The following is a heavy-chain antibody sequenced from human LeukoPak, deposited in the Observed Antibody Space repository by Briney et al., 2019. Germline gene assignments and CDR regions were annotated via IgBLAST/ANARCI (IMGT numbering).Heavy chain of an antibody. CDR1: GGSISSYY. Sequence: SETLSLTCTVSGGSISSYYWSWIRQPPGKGLEWIGYIYTSGSTNYNPSLKSRVTISVDTSKNLFSLKLSSVTAADTAVYYCGRSRTLATPMDVWGKGTTVTVSS. J-gene: IGHJ6*03. D-gene: IGHD5-12*01. CDR3: GRSRTLATPMDV. V-gene: IGHV4-4*09. CDR2: IYTSGST.